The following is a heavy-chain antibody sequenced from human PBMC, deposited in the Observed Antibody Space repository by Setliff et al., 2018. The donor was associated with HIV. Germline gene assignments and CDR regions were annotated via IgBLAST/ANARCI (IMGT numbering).Heavy chain of an antibody. CDR2: MHTSGNT. J-gene: IGHJ4*02. Sequence: SETLSLTCIVSGASISGYYWSWIRRPAGKGLEWIGRMHTSGNTNYNPSLKSRVTMSVDTSKNQFSLRLSSVTAADTAVYYCASTGYSSDWSFDYWGQGTLVTVSS. CDR3: ASTGYSSDWSFDY. CDR1: GASISGYY. V-gene: IGHV4-4*07. D-gene: IGHD6-19*01.